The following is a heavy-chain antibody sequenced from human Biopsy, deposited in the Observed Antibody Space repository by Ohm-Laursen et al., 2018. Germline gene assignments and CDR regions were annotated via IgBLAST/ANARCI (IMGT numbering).Heavy chain of an antibody. V-gene: IGHV3-23*01. CDR2: ITGVGGVT. CDR1: GFTFSSHD. Sequence: SLRLSCAASGFTFSSHDMSWVRQAPGKGLERVSVITGVGGVTYYADPVKGRFTVSRDNSMNTMFLQMNSLRAQDAGTYYCAKWGTSMALYHFYGMDVWGQGTTVSVSS. CDR3: AKWGTSMALYHFYGMDV. J-gene: IGHJ6*02. D-gene: IGHD5-18*01.